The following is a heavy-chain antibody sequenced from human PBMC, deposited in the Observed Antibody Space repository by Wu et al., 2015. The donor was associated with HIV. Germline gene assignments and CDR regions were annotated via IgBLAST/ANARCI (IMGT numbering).Heavy chain of an antibody. CDR3: ARGLRDILTGYYSAFDY. Sequence: QVQLVQSGPEVKNLGSSVKVSCKASGGGFNSYAISWVRQAPGQGLEWMGGVIPVIGTPNFSQKFQGRVTITSDESTATVYMEMSTLRSEDTAVYYCARGLRDILTGYYSAFDYWGQGTLVIISS. J-gene: IGHJ4*02. V-gene: IGHV1-69*05. CDR2: VIPVIGTP. D-gene: IGHD3-9*01. CDR1: GGGFNSYA.